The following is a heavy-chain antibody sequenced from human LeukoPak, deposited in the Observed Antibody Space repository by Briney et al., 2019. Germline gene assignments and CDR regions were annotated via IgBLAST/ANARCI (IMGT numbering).Heavy chain of an antibody. Sequence: GRSLRLSCAASGFTFSSYAMHWVRQAPGKGLEWVAGISYDGSNKYHADSVKGRFTISRDNSKNTLYLQMNSLRTEDTAVYCCARELGGSYGGFDYWGQGTLVTVSS. CDR1: GFTFSSYA. CDR2: ISYDGSNK. V-gene: IGHV3-30*01. CDR3: ARELGGSYGGFDY. D-gene: IGHD1-26*01. J-gene: IGHJ4*02.